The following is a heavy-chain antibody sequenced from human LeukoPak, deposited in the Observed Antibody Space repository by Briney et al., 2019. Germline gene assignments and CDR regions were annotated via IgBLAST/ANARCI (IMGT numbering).Heavy chain of an antibody. Sequence: PGGSLRLSCAASGFTFSSYVMNWVRQAPGKGLEWVSYISSSGSTIYYADSVKGRFTISRDNAKNSLYLQMNSLRAEDTAVYYCARVATTSRYYYYMDVWGKGATVTISS. D-gene: IGHD4-11*01. CDR1: GFTFSSYV. CDR3: ARVATTSRYYYYMDV. CDR2: ISSSGSTI. V-gene: IGHV3-48*03. J-gene: IGHJ6*03.